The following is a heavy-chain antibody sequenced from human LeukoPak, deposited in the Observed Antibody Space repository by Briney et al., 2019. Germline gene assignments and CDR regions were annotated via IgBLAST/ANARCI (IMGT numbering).Heavy chain of an antibody. CDR2: ISDTSRYI. V-gene: IGHV3-21*01. J-gene: IGHJ5*02. CDR3: ARGSVGYWFDP. Sequence: PGGSLRLSCAASGFTFSGYSMNWVRLSPGKGLEWVSSISDTSRYIYYADSVKGRFIISRDNAKNSLYLQMNSLRADDTAVYYCARGSVGYWFDPWGQGTLVTVSS. D-gene: IGHD5/OR15-5a*01. CDR1: GFTFSGYS.